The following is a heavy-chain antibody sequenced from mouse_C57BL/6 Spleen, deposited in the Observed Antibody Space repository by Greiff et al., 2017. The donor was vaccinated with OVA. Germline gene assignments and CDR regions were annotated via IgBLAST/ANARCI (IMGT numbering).Heavy chain of an antibody. Sequence: QVQLKQPGAELVKPGASVKLSCKASGYTFTSYWLHWVKQRPGRGLEWIGRIDPNSGGNKYNAKIKSKATLTVDKPSSTAYMQLSSLTSEDSAVYYCAPGTVFFDYWGQGTTLTVSA. CDR2: IDPNSGGN. D-gene: IGHD4-1*01. CDR3: APGTVFFDY. V-gene: IGHV1-72*01. CDR1: GYTFTSYW. J-gene: IGHJ2*01.